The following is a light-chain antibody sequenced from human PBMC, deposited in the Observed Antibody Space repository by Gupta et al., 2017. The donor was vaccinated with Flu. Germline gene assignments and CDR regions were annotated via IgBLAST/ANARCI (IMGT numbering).Light chain of an antibody. J-gene: IGKJ3*01. Sequence: DIQMTQSPSSLSASVGDRVTITCQARQDISNYLNWYQQKPGKAPKLLIYDASNWETGVTSRFSGSGYGKDVTFTISSRQQEEIATYYSQQDDNLPFFTFGHGTXVDIK. CDR2: DAS. CDR1: QDISNY. V-gene: IGKV1-33*01. CDR3: QQDDNLPFFT.